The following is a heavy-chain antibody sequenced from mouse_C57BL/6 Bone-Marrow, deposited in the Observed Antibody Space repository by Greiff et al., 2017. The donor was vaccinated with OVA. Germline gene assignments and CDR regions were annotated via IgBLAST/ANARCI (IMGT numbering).Heavy chain of an antibody. D-gene: IGHD1-1*01. CDR3: ARSLYVRGYFDV. CDR2: IYWDDDK. CDR1: GFSLSTSGMG. J-gene: IGHJ1*03. Sequence: QVTLKECGPGILQSSQTLSLTCSFSGFSLSTSGMGVSWLRQPSGKGLEWLALIYWDDDKRYNPSMKSRLTISKDTSRNQVFLKITSVDTADTATYYCARSLYVRGYFDVWGTGTTVTVSS. V-gene: IGHV8-12*01.